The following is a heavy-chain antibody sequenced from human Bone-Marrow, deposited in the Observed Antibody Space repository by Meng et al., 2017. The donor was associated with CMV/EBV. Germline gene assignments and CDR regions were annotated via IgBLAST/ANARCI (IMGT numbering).Heavy chain of an antibody. CDR1: GSNFSRYA. CDR3: VKPPFSRDLYE. CDR2: INNTGDKT. J-gene: IGHJ4*02. D-gene: IGHD5/OR15-5a*01. Sequence: SCAASGSNFSRYATSWVRQAPGKGLEYISTINNTGDKTSYADSVKGRFTISRDNSKNMLFLQMTSLSAEDTAVYYCVKPPFSRDLYEWGQGTLVTVSS. V-gene: IGHV3-23*05.